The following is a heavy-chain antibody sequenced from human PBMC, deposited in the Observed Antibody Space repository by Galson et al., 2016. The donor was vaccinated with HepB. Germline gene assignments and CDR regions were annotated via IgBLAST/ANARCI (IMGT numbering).Heavy chain of an antibody. D-gene: IGHD6-19*01. CDR2: TYYRAKWYN. V-gene: IGHV6-1*01. CDR3: AREYSIGYYERFLAKRARRGFDY. Sequence: CAISGDSVSSNSAAWNWIRQSPSRGLEWLGRTYYRAKWYNDYAVSVKSRITINVDTSKNQFSLQLNSVTPEDTAVYYCAREYSIGYYERFLAKRARRGFDYWGQGTLVTVSS. CDR1: GDSVSSNSAA. J-gene: IGHJ4*02.